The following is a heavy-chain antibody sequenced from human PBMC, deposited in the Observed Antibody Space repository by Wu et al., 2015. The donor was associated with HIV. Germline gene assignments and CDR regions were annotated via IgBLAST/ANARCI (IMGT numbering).Heavy chain of an antibody. CDR3: ATDGDYISGSVY. J-gene: IGHJ4*02. CDR2: IIPIFGTP. V-gene: IGHV1-69*05. CDR1: GGTFSSNA. D-gene: IGHD6-19*01. Sequence: QVQLVQSGAEVKKPGSSVKVSCKSSGGTFSSNAISWVRQAPGQGLEWMGGIIPIFGTPHYAQKFQGRVTITTDESTSTAYMELSSLRSEDAAVYYCATDGDYISGSVYWGPGTLVTVSS.